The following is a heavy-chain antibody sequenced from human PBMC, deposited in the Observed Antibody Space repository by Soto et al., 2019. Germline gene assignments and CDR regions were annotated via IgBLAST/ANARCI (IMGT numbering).Heavy chain of an antibody. D-gene: IGHD3-10*01. CDR1: GGSFSSDDEY. V-gene: IGHV4-30-4*01. CDR2: IYYSGGT. Sequence: QVQLQESGPGLVKPSQTLSLTCNVSGGSFSSDDEYWSWIRQTPGQGLEWIGYIYYSGGTYYNPSPQSRLTMSKNTFHNPFPMGPTPLTAAGSAVYFRGRGGGLLWLPAFDPWGQGTLVTVSS. CDR3: GRGGGLLWLPAFDP. J-gene: IGHJ5*02.